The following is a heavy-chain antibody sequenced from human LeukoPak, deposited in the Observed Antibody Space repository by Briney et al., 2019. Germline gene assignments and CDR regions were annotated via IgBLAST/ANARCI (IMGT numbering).Heavy chain of an antibody. CDR1: GFTFSSYA. D-gene: IGHD2-21*02. CDR2: ISGMGGST. CDR3: AKEGGSYCGGDCYYPEPFDY. V-gene: IGHV3-23*01. Sequence: GGSLTLAWAAAGFTFSSYAMSWVRQAPGKVLEWVSAISGMGGSTYYANSVKGRFTISRHNSKNTLYLQMSSLRAEDTAVYYCAKEGGSYCGGDCYYPEPFDYWGQGNLVTVSS. J-gene: IGHJ4*02.